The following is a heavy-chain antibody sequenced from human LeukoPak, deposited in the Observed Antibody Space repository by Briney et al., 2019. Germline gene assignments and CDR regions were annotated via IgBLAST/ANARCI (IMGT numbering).Heavy chain of an antibody. CDR3: ARTPAYHYDSSGYYTEGPY. J-gene: IGHJ4*02. Sequence: SETLSLTCAVYGGSFSGYYWSWIRQAPGKGLEWIGEINHSGSTKYNPSLKSRVTISVDTSKNQFSLKLSSVTAADTAVYYCARTPAYHYDSSGYYTEGPYWGQGTLVTVSS. CDR1: GGSFSGYY. CDR2: INHSGST. D-gene: IGHD3-22*01. V-gene: IGHV4-34*01.